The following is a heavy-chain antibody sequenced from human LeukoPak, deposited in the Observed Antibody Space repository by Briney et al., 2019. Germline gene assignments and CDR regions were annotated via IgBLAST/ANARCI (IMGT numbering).Heavy chain of an antibody. D-gene: IGHD7-27*01. J-gene: IGHJ3*02. CDR2: IIPIFGTA. CDR3: ARDSSTGGDAFDI. Sequence: ASVKVSCKTSGYTFTRYDISWVRQAPGQGLEWMGGIIPIFGTANYAQKFQGRVTITADESTSTAYMELSSLRSEDTAVYYCARDSSTGGDAFDIWGQGTMVTVSS. V-gene: IGHV1-69*13. CDR1: GYTFTRYD.